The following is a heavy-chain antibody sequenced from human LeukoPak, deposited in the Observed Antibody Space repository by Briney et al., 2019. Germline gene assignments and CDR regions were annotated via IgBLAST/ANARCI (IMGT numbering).Heavy chain of an antibody. CDR1: GYTFTSYY. CDR2: INPNSGGT. CDR3: ARNPTRGSSDFDY. J-gene: IGHJ4*02. V-gene: IGHV1-2*02. Sequence: GASVKVSCKASGYTFTSYYMHWVRQAPGQGLEWMGWINPNSGGTNYAQKFQGRVTMTRDTSISTVYMELSSLRSEDTAVYYCARNPTRGSSDFDYWGQGTLVTVSS. D-gene: IGHD1-26*01.